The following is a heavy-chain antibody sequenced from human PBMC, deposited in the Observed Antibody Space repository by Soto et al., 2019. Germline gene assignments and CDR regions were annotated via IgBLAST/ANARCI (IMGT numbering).Heavy chain of an antibody. V-gene: IGHV1-69*01. Sequence: QVQLVQSGAEVKKPGSSVNVSCKASGGAFSSYAISWVRQAPGQGVEWMGGIIPIFGTANYAQKFQGRVTHTADESTSTAYMELSSLRSEDKAVYYCAKPNYYDSSGYPFDPWGQGTLVTVSS. CDR3: AKPNYYDSSGYPFDP. CDR1: GGAFSSYA. CDR2: IIPIFGTA. J-gene: IGHJ5*02. D-gene: IGHD3-22*01.